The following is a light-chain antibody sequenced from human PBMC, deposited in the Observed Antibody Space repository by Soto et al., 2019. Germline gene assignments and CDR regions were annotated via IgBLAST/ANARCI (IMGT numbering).Light chain of an antibody. J-gene: IGKJ2*01. CDR1: QSVLYSSNNKNY. CDR2: WAS. V-gene: IGKV4-1*01. CDR3: QQYYSPPYT. Sequence: DIVLTQSPDSLAVSLGERATINCKSSQSVLYSSNNKNYLAWYQQKLGQPPKLLIYWASTRESGVPDRFSGGGSGTDFTLTISSLQAEDVAVYYCQQYYSPPYTFGQGTKLEIK.